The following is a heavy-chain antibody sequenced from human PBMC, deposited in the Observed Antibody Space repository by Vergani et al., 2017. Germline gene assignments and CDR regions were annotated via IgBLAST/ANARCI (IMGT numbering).Heavy chain of an antibody. Sequence: QVQLVQSGAEVKKPGASVKKPGASVKVSCKASGYTFRNYRITWVRQASGQGLEWLGWISPYNGHTKYAQKLQDRVTMITDTSTTTAYIEVRGLRSDDTAVYYCARGINHFESNDYYGDAFDIWGQGTLVSVSS. J-gene: IGHJ3*02. CDR2: ISPYNGHT. CDR1: GYTFRNYR. CDR3: ARGINHFESNDYYGDAFDI. D-gene: IGHD3-22*01. V-gene: IGHV1-18*01.